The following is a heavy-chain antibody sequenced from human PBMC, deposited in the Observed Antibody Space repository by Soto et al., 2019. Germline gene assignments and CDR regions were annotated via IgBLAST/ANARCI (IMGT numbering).Heavy chain of an antibody. J-gene: IGHJ6*02. Sequence: GESLKISCKGSGYSFTSYWIGWVRQMPGKGLEWMGIIYPGDSDTRYSPSFQGQVTIPADKSISTAYLQWSSLKASDTAMFYFARTSAGGKYYYGMDVWGQGTTVTVSS. CDR1: GYSFTSYW. CDR2: IYPGDSDT. CDR3: ARTSAGGKYYYGMDV. V-gene: IGHV5-51*01. D-gene: IGHD6-13*01.